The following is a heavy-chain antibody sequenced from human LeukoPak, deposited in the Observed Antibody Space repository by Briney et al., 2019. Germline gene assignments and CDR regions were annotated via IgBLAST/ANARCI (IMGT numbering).Heavy chain of an antibody. J-gene: IGHJ4*02. D-gene: IGHD5-18*01. CDR3: ARDQVLDTAMVLLPSY. V-gene: IGHV3-30*03. Sequence: PGGSLRLSCAASGFTFSDYYMSWIRQAPGKGLEWVAVISYDGSNKYYADSVKGRFTISRDNSKNTLYLQMNSLRAEDTAVYYCARDQVLDTAMVLLPSYWGQGTLVTVSS. CDR1: GFTFSDYY. CDR2: ISYDGSNK.